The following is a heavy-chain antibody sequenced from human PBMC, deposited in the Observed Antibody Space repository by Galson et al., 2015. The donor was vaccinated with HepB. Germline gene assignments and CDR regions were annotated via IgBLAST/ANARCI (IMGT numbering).Heavy chain of an antibody. J-gene: IGHJ6*02. CDR3: ARERTDYYGMDV. V-gene: IGHV3-48*01. CDR2: ISSSSSTI. CDR1: GFTFSSYS. Sequence: SLRLSCAASGFTFSSYSMNWVRQAPGKGLEWVSYISSSSSTIYYADSVKGRFTISRDNAKNSLYLRMNSLRAEDTAVYYCARERTDYYGMDVWGQGTTVTVSS.